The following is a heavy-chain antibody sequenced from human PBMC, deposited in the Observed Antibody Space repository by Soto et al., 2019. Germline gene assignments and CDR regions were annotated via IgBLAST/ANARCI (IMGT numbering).Heavy chain of an antibody. V-gene: IGHV3-30-3*01. CDR2: ISYDGSNK. D-gene: IGHD5-12*01. J-gene: IGHJ6*02. CDR3: ARVHPREGYDVFRDPENNYYYYGMDV. CDR1: GFTFSSYA. Sequence: GGSLRLSCAASGFTFSSYAMHWVRQAPGKGLEWVAVISYDGSNKYYADSVKGRFTISRDNSKNTLYLQMNSLRAEDTAVYYCARVHPREGYDVFRDPENNYYYYGMDVWGQGTTVTVSS.